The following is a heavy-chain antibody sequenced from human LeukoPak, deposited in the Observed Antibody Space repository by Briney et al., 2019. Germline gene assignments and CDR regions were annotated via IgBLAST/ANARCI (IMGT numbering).Heavy chain of an antibody. V-gene: IGHV4-38-2*02. CDR1: GYSISTGYY. CDR2: IYRTGST. Sequence: SETLSLTCTVSGYSISTGYYWGWIRQPPGQGLQWIGSIYRTGSTYYNPSLKSRVTISVDTSKNQFSLNLNSLTAADTAIYYCARVLSDSSGYNFEYWGQGTLVTVSS. D-gene: IGHD5-18*01. J-gene: IGHJ4*02. CDR3: ARVLSDSSGYNFEY.